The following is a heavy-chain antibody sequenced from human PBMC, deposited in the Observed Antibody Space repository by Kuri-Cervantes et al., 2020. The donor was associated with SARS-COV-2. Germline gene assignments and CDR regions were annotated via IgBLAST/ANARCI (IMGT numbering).Heavy chain of an antibody. CDR1: GYTFTGYY. J-gene: IGHJ5*02. CDR3: ATDFVLVRGALWFDP. Sequence: ASVKVSCKASGYTFTGYYMHWVRQAPGKGLEWMGGFDPEDGETIYAQKFQGRVTMTEDTSTDTAYMELSSLRSEDTAVYYCATDFVLVRGALWFDPWGQGTLVTVSS. V-gene: IGHV1-24*01. CDR2: FDPEDGET. D-gene: IGHD3-10*01.